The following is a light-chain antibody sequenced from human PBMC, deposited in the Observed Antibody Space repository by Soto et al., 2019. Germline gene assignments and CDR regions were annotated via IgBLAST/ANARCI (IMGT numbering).Light chain of an antibody. V-gene: IGKV1-5*01. CDR3: QQYNSYWKM. CDR2: DVS. J-gene: IGKJ1*01. Sequence: DIQMTQSPSSLSASVGDRVTIPCRASQTIHNRLAWYQQKPGKAPKLLMYDVSTLESGVPSRFSGSGSGTEFTLTISSLQPDDFATYYCQQYNSYWKMFGQGTKV. CDR1: QTIHNR.